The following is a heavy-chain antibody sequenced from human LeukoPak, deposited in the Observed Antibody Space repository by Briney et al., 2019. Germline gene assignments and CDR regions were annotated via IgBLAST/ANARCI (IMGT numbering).Heavy chain of an antibody. CDR2: INTNTGNP. CDR3: ARDAPDSGSPTYYYYYYMDV. CDR1: GYTFTGYY. Sequence: ASVKVSCKASGYTFTGYYMHWVRQAPGQGLEWMGWINTNTGNPTYAQGFTGRFVFSLDTSVSTAYLQISSLKAEDTAVYYCARDAPDSGSPTYYYYYYMDVWGKGTTVTVSS. J-gene: IGHJ6*03. V-gene: IGHV7-4-1*02. D-gene: IGHD1-26*01.